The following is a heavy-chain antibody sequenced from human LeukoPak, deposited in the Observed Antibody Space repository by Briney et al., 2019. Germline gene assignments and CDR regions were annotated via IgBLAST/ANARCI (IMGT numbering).Heavy chain of an antibody. V-gene: IGHV4-39*01. CDR1: GGSISSSSHH. Sequence: SETLSLTCTVSGGSISSSSHHWGWIRQPPGKGLEWIGSIYYTGSTDYKPSLKSRVTMSVDTSKNQFSLKLTSVTAADTAVYYCARVTSWHDAFDIWGQGTMVTVSS. CDR3: ARVTSWHDAFDI. CDR2: IYYTGST. J-gene: IGHJ3*02. D-gene: IGHD2-21*02.